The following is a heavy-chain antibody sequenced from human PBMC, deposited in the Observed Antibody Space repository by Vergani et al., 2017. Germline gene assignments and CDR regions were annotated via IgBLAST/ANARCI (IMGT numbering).Heavy chain of an antibody. CDR1: GGSVSSGSYY. CDR2: IYYSGST. J-gene: IGHJ4*02. V-gene: IGHV4-61*01. D-gene: IGHD2-15*01. Sequence: QVQLQESGPGLVKPSETLSLTCTVSGGSVSSGSYYWSWIRQPPGKGLEWIGYIYYSGSTNYNPSLKSRVTISVDTSKNQFSLKLSSVTAADTAVYYCARYAKVAATSGSRDYWGQGTLVTVSS. CDR3: ARYAKVAATSGSRDY.